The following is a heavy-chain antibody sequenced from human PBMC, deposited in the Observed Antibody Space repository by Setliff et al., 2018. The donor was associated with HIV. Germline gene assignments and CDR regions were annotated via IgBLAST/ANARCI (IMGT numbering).Heavy chain of an antibody. V-gene: IGHV4-34*01. Sequence: SETLSLTCAVYGGSFSGYYWSWIRQPPGKGLEWIGEINHSGSTNYNPSLKSRVTISVDTSKNQFSLKLSSVTAADTAVYYCARRDRDTAIRYYYYYMDVWGKGTTVTVSS. CDR1: GGSFSGYY. CDR3: ARRDRDTAIRYYYYYMDV. D-gene: IGHD5-18*01. CDR2: INHSGST. J-gene: IGHJ6*03.